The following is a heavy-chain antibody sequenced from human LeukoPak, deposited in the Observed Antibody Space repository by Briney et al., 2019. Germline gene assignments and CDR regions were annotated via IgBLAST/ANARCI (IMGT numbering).Heavy chain of an antibody. CDR3: ARAKYYYDSSGYPVDY. Sequence: GESLKISCKGSGYSFTSYWIGWVRQMPGKGLEWMGIIYPGDSDTRYSPSFQGQVTISADKSISTAYLQWSSLKASDTAMYYCARAKYYYDSSGYPVDYWGQGTLVTVSS. J-gene: IGHJ4*02. CDR1: GYSFTSYW. D-gene: IGHD3-22*01. CDR2: IYPGDSDT. V-gene: IGHV5-51*01.